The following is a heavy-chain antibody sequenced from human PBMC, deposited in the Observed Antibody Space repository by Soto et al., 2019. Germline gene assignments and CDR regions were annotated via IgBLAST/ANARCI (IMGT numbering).Heavy chain of an antibody. CDR1: GFTFSHYC. V-gene: IGHV3-30*03. D-gene: IGHD1-26*01. Sequence: QVQLVESGGGVVQPGRSLRLSCAASGFTFSHYCIHWVRQAPGKGLEWLAVISYDGSNKHYADSVKGRFTVSRDNSKNTLYLQMNSLRAEDTAVYFCARYSGKYQGPIDYWGQGTLVTVSS. J-gene: IGHJ4*02. CDR2: ISYDGSNK. CDR3: ARYSGKYQGPIDY.